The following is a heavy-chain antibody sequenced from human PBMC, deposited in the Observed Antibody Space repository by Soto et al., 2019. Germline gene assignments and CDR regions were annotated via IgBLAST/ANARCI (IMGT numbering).Heavy chain of an antibody. CDR3: ARPLKRSFLWSGYSPLRCAFDI. Sequence: SVKVSCKASVYTFTSYDINWLRQATGQGLEWMGWMNPNRGKKGDAQKFQGRVSMTWNSSKTTAYMELSSLRSEDTAVYYCARPLKRSFLWSGYSPLRCAFDIWGQGTMVTVS. CDR1: VYTFTSYD. V-gene: IGHV1-8*01. J-gene: IGHJ3*02. CDR2: MNPNRGKK. D-gene: IGHD3-3*01.